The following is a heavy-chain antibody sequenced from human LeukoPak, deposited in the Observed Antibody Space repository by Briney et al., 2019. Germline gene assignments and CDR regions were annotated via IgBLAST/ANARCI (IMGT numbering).Heavy chain of an antibody. CDR2: IYYSGSP. V-gene: IGHV4-39*07. Sequence: RHSETLSLTCTVSGGSISSSSYYWGWIRQPPGKGLEWIGSIYYSGSPYYNPSLKSRVTISVDTYKNQFSLKLSSVTAADTAVYYCTRGYSYGYKGAFDYWGQGTLVTVSS. CDR1: GGSISSSSYY. J-gene: IGHJ4*02. CDR3: TRGYSYGYKGAFDY. D-gene: IGHD5-18*01.